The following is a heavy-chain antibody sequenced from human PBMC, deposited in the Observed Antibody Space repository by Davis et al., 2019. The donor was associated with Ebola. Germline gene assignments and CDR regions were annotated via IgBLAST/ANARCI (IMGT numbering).Heavy chain of an antibody. D-gene: IGHD3-3*01. CDR3: AKDLTFWRGCMDV. CDR2: ISYDGSNK. J-gene: IGHJ6*02. Sequence: GGSLRLSCAASGFTFSNYGMHWVRQAPGKGLEWVAVISYDGSNKYYADSVKGRFTISRDNSKNTLYLQMNSLRAEDTAVYYCAKDLTFWRGCMDVWGQGTTVTVS. V-gene: IGHV3-30*18. CDR1: GFTFSNYG.